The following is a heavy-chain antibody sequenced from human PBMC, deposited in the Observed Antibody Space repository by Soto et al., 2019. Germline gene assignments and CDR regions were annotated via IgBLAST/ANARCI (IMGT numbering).Heavy chain of an antibody. D-gene: IGHD2-15*01. CDR3: AKIGFCSGGSCSYYYYYGMDV. CDR2: ISGSGGST. Sequence: GGSLRLSCAASGFTFSSYAMSWVRQAPGKGLEWVSAISGSGGSTYYADSVKGRFTISRDNSKNTLYLQMNSLRAEDTAVYYCAKIGFCSGGSCSYYYYYGMDVWGQGTTVTVSS. V-gene: IGHV3-23*01. CDR1: GFTFSSYA. J-gene: IGHJ6*02.